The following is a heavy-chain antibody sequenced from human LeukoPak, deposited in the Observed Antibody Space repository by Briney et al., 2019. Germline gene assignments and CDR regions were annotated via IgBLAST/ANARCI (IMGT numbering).Heavy chain of an antibody. D-gene: IGHD6-19*01. CDR1: GYTFTGYY. Sequence: ASVKVSCKPSGYTFTGYYIHWVRQAPGQGLEWMGWINPNSGGTNYAQKFQGRGTMTRDTSITTAYMELSRLISDDTAVYYCARGRFEAVAGTGALNAFDIWGQGTLVSVSS. V-gene: IGHV1-2*02. CDR3: ARGRFEAVAGTGALNAFDI. J-gene: IGHJ3*02. CDR2: INPNSGGT.